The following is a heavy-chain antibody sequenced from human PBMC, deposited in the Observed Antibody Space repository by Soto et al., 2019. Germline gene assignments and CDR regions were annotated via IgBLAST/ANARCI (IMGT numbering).Heavy chain of an antibody. D-gene: IGHD2-2*01. CDR2: IGGSGGST. Sequence: GGSLRLSCAASGFTFSSYAMSWVRQAPGKGLEWVSAIGGSGGSTYYADSVKGRFTISRDNSKNTLYLQMNSLRAEDTAVYYCAKDRDIVVVPAVLGYWGQGTLVTVSS. CDR3: AKDRDIVVVPAVLGY. CDR1: GFTFSSYA. J-gene: IGHJ4*02. V-gene: IGHV3-23*01.